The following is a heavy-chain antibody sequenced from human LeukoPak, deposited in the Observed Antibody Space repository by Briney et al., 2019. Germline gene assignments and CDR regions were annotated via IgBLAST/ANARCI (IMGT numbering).Heavy chain of an antibody. CDR1: GFTFSSYA. Sequence: PGGSLRLSCAASGFTFSSYAISWVRQAPGKGLEWVSAISGSGGSTYYADSVKGRFTISRDNSKNTLYLHMNSLRAEDTAVYYCAKDPAYYYGSGSPHAFDIWGQGKMVTVSS. V-gene: IGHV3-23*01. J-gene: IGHJ3*02. CDR3: AKDPAYYYGSGSPHAFDI. D-gene: IGHD3-10*01. CDR2: ISGSGGST.